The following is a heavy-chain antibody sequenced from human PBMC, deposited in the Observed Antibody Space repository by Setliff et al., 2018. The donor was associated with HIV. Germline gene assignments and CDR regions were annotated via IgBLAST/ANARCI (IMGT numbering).Heavy chain of an antibody. J-gene: IGHJ5*02. D-gene: IGHD3-10*01. V-gene: IGHV3-48*01. CDR1: GFTFSSYT. Sequence: PGGSLRLSCAASGFTFSSYTMNWVRQAPGKGLEWVSSISSSSTIFYADSVKGRFTISRDNDKNSVHLQMTSLRAEDTAVYYCASSGSGSYINWFGPWGQGTLVTVSS. CDR3: ASSGSGSYINWFGP. CDR2: ISSSSTI.